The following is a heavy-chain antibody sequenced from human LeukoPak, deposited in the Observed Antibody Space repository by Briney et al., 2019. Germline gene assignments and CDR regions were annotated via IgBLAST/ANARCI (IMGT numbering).Heavy chain of an antibody. V-gene: IGHV3-66*01. CDR3: ARDQDPAMTD. J-gene: IGHJ4*02. Sequence: GGSLRLSCAASGFTVSSNYMSWVRQAPGKGLEWVSIIYGGGGTYYADSVKGRFTISRDNSKNTLYLQMNSLRAEDTAVYYCARDQDPAMTDWGQGTLVTVSS. D-gene: IGHD5-18*01. CDR2: IYGGGGT. CDR1: GFTVSSNY.